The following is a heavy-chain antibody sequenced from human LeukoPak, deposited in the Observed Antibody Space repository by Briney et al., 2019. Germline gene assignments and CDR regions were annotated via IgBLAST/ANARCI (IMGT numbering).Heavy chain of an antibody. V-gene: IGHV1-69*13. Sequence: GASVKVSCKASGGTFSSYAISWVRQAPGQGLEWMGGIIPIFSTANYAQKFQGRVTITADESTSTAYMELSSLRSEDTAVYYCAREKGVVPAARASYYYMDVWGKGTTVTISS. J-gene: IGHJ6*03. CDR2: IIPIFSTA. D-gene: IGHD2-2*01. CDR1: GGTFSSYA. CDR3: AREKGVVPAARASYYYMDV.